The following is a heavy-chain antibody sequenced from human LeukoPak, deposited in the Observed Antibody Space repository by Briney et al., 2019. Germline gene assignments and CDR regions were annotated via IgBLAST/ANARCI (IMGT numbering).Heavy chain of an antibody. CDR1: GFTFSSYG. V-gene: IGHV3-30*18. J-gene: IGHJ4*02. CDR3: AKVLYYYDSSGLDY. D-gene: IGHD3-22*01. Sequence: GGSLRLSCAAPGFTFSSYGMHWVRQAPGKGLEWVAVISYDGINKYYADSVKGRFTISRDNSKNTLYLQMNSLRAEDTAVYYCAKVLYYYDSSGLDYWGQRTLVTVSS. CDR2: ISYDGINK.